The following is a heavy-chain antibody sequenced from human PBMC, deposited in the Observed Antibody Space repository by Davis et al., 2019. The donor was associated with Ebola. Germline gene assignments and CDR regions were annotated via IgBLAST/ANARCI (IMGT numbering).Heavy chain of an antibody. Sequence: PGGSLRLSCAASGFTFSDYWMTWVRQSPGKGLEWVANIKQDGSEQYYSDSLKGRFTISRDNARNSLYLQMNSLRAEDTAMYYGVKDRPYSGTYLRYFDYWGQGSLVSVSS. D-gene: IGHD1-26*01. J-gene: IGHJ4*02. CDR1: GFTFSDYW. CDR2: IKQDGSEQ. V-gene: IGHV3-7*01. CDR3: VKDRPYSGTYLRYFDY.